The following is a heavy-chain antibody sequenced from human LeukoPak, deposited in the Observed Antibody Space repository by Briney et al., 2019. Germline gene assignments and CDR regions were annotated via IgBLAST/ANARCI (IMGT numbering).Heavy chain of an antibody. D-gene: IGHD2-15*01. CDR1: GFTFSSYG. Sequence: GGSLRLSCAASGFTFSSYGMSWVRQAPGKGLEWVSAISGSGGSTYYADSVKGRFTISRDNAKNSLYLQMNSLRAEDMALYYCAKDNCSGGSCSFDYWGQGTLVTVSS. CDR3: AKDNCSGGSCSFDY. V-gene: IGHV3-23*01. CDR2: ISGSGGST. J-gene: IGHJ4*02.